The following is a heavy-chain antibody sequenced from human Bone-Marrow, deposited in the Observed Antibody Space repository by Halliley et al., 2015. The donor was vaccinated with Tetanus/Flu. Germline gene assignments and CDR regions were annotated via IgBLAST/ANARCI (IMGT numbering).Heavy chain of an antibody. CDR1: GFTFSSYS. CDR2: ISSSSNYI. Sequence: SGFTFSSYSMNWVRQAPGKGLEWVSSISSSSNYIYYTDSVKGRFTISRDNAKNSLFLQVNSLRAEDTAVYHCARAHGTNFYHYGMGVWGQGTPVTVSS. CDR3: ARAHGTNFYHYGMGV. J-gene: IGHJ6*02. D-gene: IGHD1-1*01. V-gene: IGHV3-21*01.